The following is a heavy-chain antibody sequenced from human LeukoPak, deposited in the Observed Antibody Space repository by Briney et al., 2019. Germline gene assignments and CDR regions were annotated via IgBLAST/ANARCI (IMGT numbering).Heavy chain of an antibody. J-gene: IGHJ4*02. Sequence: ASVKVSCKASGGTFSSYAISWVRQAPGQGLEWMGGIIPIFGTANYAQKFQGRVTITTDESTSTAYMELSSLRSEDTAVYYCAREAAPWYYYDSSGYYSSLDYWGQGTLVTVSS. CDR1: GGTFSSYA. CDR2: IIPIFGTA. V-gene: IGHV1-69*05. CDR3: AREAAPWYYYDSSGYYSSLDY. D-gene: IGHD3-22*01.